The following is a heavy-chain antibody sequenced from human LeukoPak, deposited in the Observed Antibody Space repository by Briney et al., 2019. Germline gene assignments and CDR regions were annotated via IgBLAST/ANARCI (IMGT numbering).Heavy chain of an antibody. V-gene: IGHV1-69*13. CDR1: GGTFSSYA. CDR2: IIPIFGTA. CDR3: ARGTMAYQLLYRRDDYYSYMDV. J-gene: IGHJ6*03. D-gene: IGHD2-2*02. Sequence: ASVKVSCKASGGTFSSYAISWVRQAPGQGLEWMGGIIPIFGTANYAQKFQGRVTITADESTSTAYMELSSLRSEDTAVYYCARGTMAYQLLYRRDDYYSYMDVWGKGTTVTVSS.